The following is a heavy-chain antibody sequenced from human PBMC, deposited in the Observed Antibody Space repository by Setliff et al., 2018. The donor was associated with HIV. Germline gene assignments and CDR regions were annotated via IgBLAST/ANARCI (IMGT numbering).Heavy chain of an antibody. CDR3: ARGSRDDSVYRPVDY. V-gene: IGHV1-69*10. CDR1: GGTFSSYA. CDR2: IIPILGIA. D-gene: IGHD3-22*01. Sequence: GASVKVSCKASGGTFSSYAISWVRQAPGQGLEWMGGIIPILGIANYAQKFQGRFTISRDDAKNSLYLQMNSLRAEDSAVYYCARGSRDDSVYRPVDYWGRGTLVTVSS. J-gene: IGHJ4*02.